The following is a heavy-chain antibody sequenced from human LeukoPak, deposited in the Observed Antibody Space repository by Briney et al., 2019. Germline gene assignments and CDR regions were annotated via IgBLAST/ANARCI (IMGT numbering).Heavy chain of an antibody. CDR1: GFTFSDYY. V-gene: IGHV3-11*03. D-gene: IGHD6-19*01. CDR3: ASQPLYSSGWLYDY. J-gene: IGHJ4*02. CDR2: ISSSDYT. Sequence: PGGSLRLSCAASGFTFSDYYMTWIRQAPGKGLECVSYISSSDYTNYPDSVKGRFTISRDNAKNSLYLQMNSLRAEDTAVYYCASQPLYSSGWLYDYWGQGTLVTVSS.